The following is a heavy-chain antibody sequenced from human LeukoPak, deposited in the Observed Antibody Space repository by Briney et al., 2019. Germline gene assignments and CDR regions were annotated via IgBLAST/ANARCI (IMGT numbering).Heavy chain of an antibody. CDR1: EFSVGSNY. J-gene: IGHJ4*02. V-gene: IGHV3-66*01. CDR3: ARGPSGYHNT. D-gene: IGHD5-12*01. CDR2: NSGGST. Sequence: PGGSLRLSCAASEFSVGSNYMTWVRQAPGQGLEWVSLNSGGSTYYADSVKGRFTISRDNSKNTLYLQMNSLRAEDTAVYYCARGPSGYHNTGGQGTLVTVSS.